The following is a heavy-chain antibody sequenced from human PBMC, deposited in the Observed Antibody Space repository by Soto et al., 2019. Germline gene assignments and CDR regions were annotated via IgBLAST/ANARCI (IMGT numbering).Heavy chain of an antibody. Sequence: GESPKIPFRISGYHLTNYWINWARQMPGEGLEWMGRIDPSDAYTDCNPSFQGHVSISSDKSTVTAYVQWCSLKASDSALYYCAGTVVVATTGYLYYGMNVWGQGTTVTVSS. D-gene: IGHD2-15*01. V-gene: IGHV5-10-1*01. J-gene: IGHJ6*02. CDR3: AGTVVVATTGYLYYGMNV. CDR2: IDPSDAYT. CDR1: GYHLTNYW.